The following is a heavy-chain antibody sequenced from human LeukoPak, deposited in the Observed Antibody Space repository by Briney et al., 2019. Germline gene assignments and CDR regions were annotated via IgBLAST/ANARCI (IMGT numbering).Heavy chain of an antibody. J-gene: IGHJ5*02. D-gene: IGHD1-7*01. Sequence: HGESLKISCRGSGYSFTTYWIGWVRQMPGKGLEWMGIIYPGDSDTRYSPSFQGQVTMSADKSINTAYLQWSSLKASDTAMYYCARNGVVGITGTRVTWFDPWGQGTLVTVSS. CDR2: IYPGDSDT. V-gene: IGHV5-51*01. CDR3: ARNGVVGITGTRVTWFDP. CDR1: GYSFTTYW.